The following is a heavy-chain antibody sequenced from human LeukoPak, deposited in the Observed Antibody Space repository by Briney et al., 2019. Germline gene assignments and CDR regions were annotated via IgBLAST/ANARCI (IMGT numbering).Heavy chain of an antibody. CDR2: ISSSSSYI. CDR3: ARGGSSGWYFDY. CDR1: GFTFSSYS. Sequence: PGGSPRLSCAASGFTFSSYSMNWVRQAPGKGLEWVSSISSSSSYIYYADSVKGRFTISRDNAKNSLYLQMNSLRAEDTAVYYCARGGSSGWYFDYWGQGTLVTVSS. D-gene: IGHD6-19*01. V-gene: IGHV3-21*01. J-gene: IGHJ4*02.